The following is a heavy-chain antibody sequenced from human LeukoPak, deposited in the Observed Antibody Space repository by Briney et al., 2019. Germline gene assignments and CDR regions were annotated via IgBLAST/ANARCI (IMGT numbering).Heavy chain of an antibody. CDR2: IHTSGST. J-gene: IGHJ4*02. Sequence: KPSETLSLTCIVSGGSISSANYCWRWIRQPAGKGLEWIGHIHTSGSTNYNPSLKSRVTISVDTSKSQFSLSLTSVTAADTAVYYCARGKVRGVRFDYWGQGTLVTVSS. CDR3: ARGKVRGVRFDY. D-gene: IGHD3-10*01. V-gene: IGHV4-61*09. CDR1: GGSISSANYC.